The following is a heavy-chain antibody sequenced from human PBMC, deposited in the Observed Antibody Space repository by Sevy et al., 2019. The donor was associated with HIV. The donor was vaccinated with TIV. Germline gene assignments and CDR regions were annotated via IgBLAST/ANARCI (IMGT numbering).Heavy chain of an antibody. J-gene: IGHJ6*02. Sequence: SETLSLTCSVSGGTIVSSGHYWGWIRQTPGKGLEWIGSIYYNGHTYYNPSLNSRLTISIDKSKNQFSLNLSSVTAADTAIYCCAREAGGYDYDYGMDVWGQGTTVTVSS. CDR1: GGTIVSSGHY. D-gene: IGHD5-12*01. V-gene: IGHV4-39*01. CDR3: AREAGGYDYDYGMDV. CDR2: IYYNGHT.